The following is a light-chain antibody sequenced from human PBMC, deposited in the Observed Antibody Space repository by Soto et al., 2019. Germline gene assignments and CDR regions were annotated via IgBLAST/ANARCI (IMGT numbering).Light chain of an antibody. CDR1: SSDVGIYNY. CDR3: TSYTIRTPRV. V-gene: IGLV2-14*01. Sequence: QSVLTQPTSVSGSPGQSIAIPCTGTSSDVGIYNYVSWYQQHPGKVPELIIYAVTNRPAGVSNPISGSKSGNTPPLIISVLHAEVDGDYSYTSYTIRTPRVFGTGDKDSVL. J-gene: IGLJ1*01. CDR2: AVT.